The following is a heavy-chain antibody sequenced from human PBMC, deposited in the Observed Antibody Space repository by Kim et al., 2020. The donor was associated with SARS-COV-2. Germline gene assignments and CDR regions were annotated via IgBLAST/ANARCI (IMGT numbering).Heavy chain of an antibody. CDR3: ASESIAATGIVY. CDR1: GGSIGTYY. D-gene: IGHD6-13*01. V-gene: IGHV4-59*01. J-gene: IGHJ4*02. Sequence: SETLSLTCTVSGGSIGTYYWSWIRQPPGKGLEWIGYIYYSGSTTYKPSLKSQVTMSVDTSKNQFSLKLSSVTAGDTAVYYCASESIAATGIVYWGQGILVTVSS. CDR2: IYYSGST.